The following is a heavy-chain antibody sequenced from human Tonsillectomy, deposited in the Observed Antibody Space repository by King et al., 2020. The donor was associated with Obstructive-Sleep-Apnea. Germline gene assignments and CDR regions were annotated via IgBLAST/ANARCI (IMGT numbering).Heavy chain of an antibody. CDR2: FHYSGTT. J-gene: IGHJ3*01. CDR3: ASPLATVTAVGAFDV. V-gene: IGHV4-39*01. CDR1: GGSISSSRYY. Sequence: QLQESGPGLVKPSETLSLTCTVSGGSISSSRYYWGWIRQPTGKGLEWIGSFHYSGTTYYNPSLKSRVTISVDTSKNQFSLKLNSMTAADTSVYYCASPLATVTAVGAFDVWGQGTMVTVSS. D-gene: IGHD4-17*01.